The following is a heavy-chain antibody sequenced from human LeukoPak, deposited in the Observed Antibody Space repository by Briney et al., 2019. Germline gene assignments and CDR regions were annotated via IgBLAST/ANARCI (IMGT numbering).Heavy chain of an antibody. Sequence: SETLSLTCTVSGGSISSYYWSWIRQPPGKGLEWIGYIYYSGSTNYNPSLKSRVTISVDTSKNQFSLKLSSVTAADTAVYYCARGNYDFWSGKYNWFDPWGQGALVTVSS. CDR2: IYYSGST. D-gene: IGHD3-3*01. J-gene: IGHJ5*02. V-gene: IGHV4-59*01. CDR3: ARGNYDFWSGKYNWFDP. CDR1: GGSISSYY.